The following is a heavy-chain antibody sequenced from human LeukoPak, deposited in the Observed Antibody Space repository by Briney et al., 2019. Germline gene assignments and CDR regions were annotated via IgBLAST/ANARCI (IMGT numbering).Heavy chain of an antibody. J-gene: IGHJ4*02. CDR2: INPSGGST. CDR3: ARPYESEGCSGYEYYFDY. D-gene: IGHD5-12*01. CDR1: GYTFTSYY. V-gene: IGHV1-46*01. Sequence: ASVKVSCKASGYTFTSYYMHWVRQAPGQGLEWMGIINPSGGSTSYAQKFQGRVTMTRDTSTSTVYMELSSLRSEDTAVYYCARPYESEGCSGYEYYFDYWGQGTLVTVSS.